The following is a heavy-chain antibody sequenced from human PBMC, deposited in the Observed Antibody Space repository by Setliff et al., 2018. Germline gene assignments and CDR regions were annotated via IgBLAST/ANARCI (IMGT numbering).Heavy chain of an antibody. V-gene: IGHV3-7*01. CDR2: IKQDGSEK. J-gene: IGHJ3*01. D-gene: IGHD5-18*01. Sequence: GGSLRLSCAASGFTFSSYWMSWVRQAPGKGLEWVANIKQDGSEKYYVDSVKGRFTISRDNAKNSLYLQMNSLRTEDTAVYYCARDRWKVMVNKGDDAFDLWGQGTMVTVSS. CDR3: ARDRWKVMVNKGDDAFDL. CDR1: GFTFSSYW.